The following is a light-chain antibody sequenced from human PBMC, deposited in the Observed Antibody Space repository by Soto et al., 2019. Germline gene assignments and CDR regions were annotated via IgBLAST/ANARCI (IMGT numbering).Light chain of an antibody. V-gene: IGLV2-14*01. CDR2: DVS. Sequence: SALTQPAYVSGSPGQSITISCTGTSSDVGGYNYVSWYQQHPGKAPKLMIYDVSNRPSGVSNRFSGSKSGNMASLTISGLQAEDEADYYCSSYTSSSTLVGFGGGTKVTV. J-gene: IGLJ2*01. CDR3: SSYTSSSTLVG. CDR1: SSDVGGYNY.